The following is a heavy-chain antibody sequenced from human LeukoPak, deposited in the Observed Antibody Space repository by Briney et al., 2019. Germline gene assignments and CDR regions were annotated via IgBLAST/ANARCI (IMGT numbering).Heavy chain of an antibody. CDR3: AGGIVGATQEDY. D-gene: IGHD1-26*01. CDR2: INHSGST. CDR1: GGSFSGYY. V-gene: IGHV4-34*01. J-gene: IGHJ4*02. Sequence: SETLSLTCAVYGGSFSGYYWSRIRQPPGKGLEWIGEINHSGSTNYNPSLKSRVTISVDTSKNQFSLKLSSVTAADTAVYYCAGGIVGATQEDYWGQGTLVTVSS.